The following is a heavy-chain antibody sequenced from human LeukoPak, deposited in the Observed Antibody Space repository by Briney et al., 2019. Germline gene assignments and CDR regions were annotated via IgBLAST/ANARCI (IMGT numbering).Heavy chain of an antibody. CDR3: ARDLRSSGYYAFDY. D-gene: IGHD3-22*01. V-gene: IGHV3-21*01. CDR1: GFTFSSYV. J-gene: IGHJ4*02. CDR2: ISSSSYI. Sequence: GGSLRLSCAASGFTFSSYVMHWVRQAPGKGLEWVSFISSSSYIYYADSVKGRFTISRDNAKNSLYLQMNSLRAEDTAVYYCARDLRSSGYYAFDYWGQGTLVTVSS.